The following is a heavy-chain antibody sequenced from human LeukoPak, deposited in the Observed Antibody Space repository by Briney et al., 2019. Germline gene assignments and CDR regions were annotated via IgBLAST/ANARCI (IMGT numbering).Heavy chain of an antibody. CDR1: GFSVSSNY. CDR3: ARQIDIDGYNYVSRLGGFDI. J-gene: IGHJ3*02. V-gene: IGHV3-66*04. CDR2: IYTGGST. D-gene: IGHD5-24*01. Sequence: TGGSLRLSCAASGFSVSSNYIGWVRQVSGKGLEWVSVIYTGGSTYYADSVKGRFTISRDDSKNTLFLQMNSLRAEDTAMYYCARQIDIDGYNYVSRLGGFDIWGQGTVVTVS.